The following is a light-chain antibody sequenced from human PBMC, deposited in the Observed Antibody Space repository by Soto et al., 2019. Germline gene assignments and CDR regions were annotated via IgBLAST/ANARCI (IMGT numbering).Light chain of an antibody. J-gene: IGKJ4*01. Sequence: DIPMTQSPSSLSASVGDRVTITCRASQSISSYLNWYQQKPGKAPKLLIYAASSLQSGVPSRFSGSGSGTDFTLTISSLQPEDFATYYCQQSYSTPRTFGGGNKVEIK. CDR1: QSISSY. CDR2: AAS. V-gene: IGKV1-39*01. CDR3: QQSYSTPRT.